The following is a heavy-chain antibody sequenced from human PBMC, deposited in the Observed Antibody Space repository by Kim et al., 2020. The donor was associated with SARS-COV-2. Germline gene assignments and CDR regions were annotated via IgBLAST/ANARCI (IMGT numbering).Heavy chain of an antibody. J-gene: IGHJ6*01. D-gene: IGHD3-3*01. CDR1: GFTFSSYW. CDR3: ARQDTYNEFWSGYNDYY. CDR2: INSDGSST. V-gene: IGHV3-74*01. Sequence: GGSLRLSCAASGFTFSSYWMHWVRQAPGKGLVWVSRINSDGSSTSYADSVKGRFTISRFNSQNTVYREMNSVLADSTSVYYCARQDTYNEFWSGYNDYY.